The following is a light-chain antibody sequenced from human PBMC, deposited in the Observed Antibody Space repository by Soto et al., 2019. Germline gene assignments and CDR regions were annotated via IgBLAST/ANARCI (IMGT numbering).Light chain of an antibody. CDR1: QSISRY. CDR3: QQLYIFPLT. J-gene: IGKJ5*01. V-gene: IGKV1-9*01. Sequence: DIQMTQSPSSLSASIGDRVTIICRASQSISRYSNWYQQKPGKAPKLLIYAASTLQSGVPSRFSGSGSGTEYTLTISSLQPEDSATYYCQQLYIFPLTFGQGTRLEIK. CDR2: AAS.